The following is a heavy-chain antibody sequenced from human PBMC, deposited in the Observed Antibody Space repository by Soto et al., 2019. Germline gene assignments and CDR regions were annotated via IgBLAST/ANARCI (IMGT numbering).Heavy chain of an antibody. CDR2: INAGNGNT. J-gene: IGHJ2*01. Sequence: ASVKVSCKASGYTFTSYAMHWVRQAPGQRLEWMGWINAGNGNTKYSQKFQGRVTITRDTSASTAYMELSSLRSEDTAVYYCARVGHTVRGASPHFDLWGRGTLVTVSS. V-gene: IGHV1-3*01. CDR1: GYTFTSYA. D-gene: IGHD3-10*01. CDR3: ARVGHTVRGASPHFDL.